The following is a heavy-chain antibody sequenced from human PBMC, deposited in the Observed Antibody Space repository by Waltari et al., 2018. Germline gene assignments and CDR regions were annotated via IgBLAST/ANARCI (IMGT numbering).Heavy chain of an antibody. D-gene: IGHD3-3*01. V-gene: IGHV1-2*06. Sequence: QVQLVQSGAEVKKPGASVKVSCKASGYTFTGNHMPWVRQAPGQGLEWRGRVNPSSGVTNYAQKFQGRVTRTRDTSINTVDMELSRLRSDDTAEYYWARGGPTIFGVLNTKRFDYWGQGTLVTVSS. CDR3: ARGGPTIFGVLNTKRFDY. CDR2: VNPSSGVT. CDR1: GYTFTGNH. J-gene: IGHJ4*02.